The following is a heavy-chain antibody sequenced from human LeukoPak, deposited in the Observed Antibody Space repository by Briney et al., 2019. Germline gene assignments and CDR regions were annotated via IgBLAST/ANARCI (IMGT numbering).Heavy chain of an antibody. V-gene: IGHV3-7*05. J-gene: IGHJ4*02. D-gene: IGHD6-13*01. CDR2: IKQDGSEK. CDR3: ASRAGYTGSWSAFDY. CDR1: TLTLNNYW. Sequence: GGSLRLSCTASTLTLNNYWMSWVRQAPGKGLEWVANIKQDGSEKYHGDSVMGRFTISRDNDKNSLYLQMNSLRAEDTAVYYCASRAGYTGSWSAFDYWGQGTLVTVSS.